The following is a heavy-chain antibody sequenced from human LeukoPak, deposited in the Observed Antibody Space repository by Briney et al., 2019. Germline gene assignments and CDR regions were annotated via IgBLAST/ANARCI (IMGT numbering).Heavy chain of an antibody. CDR2: INANSGGT. CDR3: TREDY. J-gene: IGHJ4*02. Sequence: ASAKVSCKTSGYTFTGYYIHWVRQAPGQGLEWMGWINANSGGTIYAQKFQGRVTMTRDTSISTAYMELTSLTSDDTAVYYCTREDYWGQGTLVTVSS. V-gene: IGHV1-2*02. CDR1: GYTFTGYY.